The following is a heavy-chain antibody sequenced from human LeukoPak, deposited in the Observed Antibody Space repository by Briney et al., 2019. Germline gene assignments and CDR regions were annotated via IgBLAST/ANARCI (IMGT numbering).Heavy chain of an antibody. D-gene: IGHD5-18*01. Sequence: PGGSLRLSCAASGFAFSNYAMSWVRQAPGKGLEWVSVISGSGGSTNFADSVKGRFTSSRDNSKNTLYLQMHSLRVEDTAVYYCAQGRLGYSYGAFDHWGQGTLVTVSS. V-gene: IGHV3-23*01. CDR2: ISGSGGST. CDR3: AQGRLGYSYGAFDH. J-gene: IGHJ4*02. CDR1: GFAFSNYA.